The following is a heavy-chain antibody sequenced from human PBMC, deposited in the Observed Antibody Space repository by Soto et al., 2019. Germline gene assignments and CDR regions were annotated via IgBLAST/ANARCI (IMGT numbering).Heavy chain of an antibody. Sequence: SETLSLTCAVSGGSISSGGYSWSWIRQPPGKGLEWIGYIYHSGSTYYNPSLKSRVTISVDRSKNQFSLKLSSVTAADTAVYYCAGSVYYHNSGMAVGGQGTTVTVSS. CDR1: GGSISSGGYS. CDR2: IYHSGST. D-gene: IGHD3-22*01. CDR3: AGSVYYHNSGMAV. V-gene: IGHV4-30-2*01. J-gene: IGHJ6*02.